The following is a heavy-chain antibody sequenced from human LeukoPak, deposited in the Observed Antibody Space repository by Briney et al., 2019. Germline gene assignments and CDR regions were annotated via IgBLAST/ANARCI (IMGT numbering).Heavy chain of an antibody. Sequence: PGGSLRLSCAASGFTVSSSYMSWVRQAPGKGLEWVSVIYSGGTTHYADSVKGRFTISRDNSNNTLYLQMNSLRVEDTAVYYCAREFLPLAGFSEWLPYFGMDVWGQGTTVTVSS. CDR3: AREFLPLAGFSEWLPYFGMDV. CDR1: GFTVSSSY. D-gene: IGHD3-3*01. V-gene: IGHV3-66*01. CDR2: IYSGGTT. J-gene: IGHJ6*02.